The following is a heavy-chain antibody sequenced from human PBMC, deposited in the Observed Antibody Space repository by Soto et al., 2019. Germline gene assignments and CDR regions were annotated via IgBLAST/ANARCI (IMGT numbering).Heavy chain of an antibody. J-gene: IGHJ4*02. Sequence: GGSLRLSCAASGFTFSNAWMTWVRQAPGKGLEWVSAISGSGGSTYYADSVKGRFTISRDNSKNTLYLQMNSLRAEDTAVYYCAKESGYSYGPYYFDYWGQGTLVTVSS. CDR1: GFTFSNAW. D-gene: IGHD5-18*01. CDR2: ISGSGGST. CDR3: AKESGYSYGPYYFDY. V-gene: IGHV3-23*01.